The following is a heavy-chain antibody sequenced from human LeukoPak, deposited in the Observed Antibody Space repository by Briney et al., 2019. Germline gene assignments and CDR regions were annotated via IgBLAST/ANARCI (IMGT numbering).Heavy chain of an antibody. J-gene: IGHJ5*02. V-gene: IGHV4-59*01. Sequence: XTVSGGSISGYYXXWIRQPPGKGXEWXGYIYYSGSTNYNPSLKSRVTISVDTSKNQFSLKLSSVTAADTAVYYCARDRSPPYCSSTSCYLGWFDPWGQGTLVTVSS. CDR2: IYYSGST. CDR3: ARDRSPPYCSSTSCYLGWFDP. D-gene: IGHD2-2*01. CDR1: GGSISGYY.